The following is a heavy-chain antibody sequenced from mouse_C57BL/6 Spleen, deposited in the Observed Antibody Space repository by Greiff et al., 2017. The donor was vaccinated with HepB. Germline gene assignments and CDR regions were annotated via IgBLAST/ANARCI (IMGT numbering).Heavy chain of an antibody. CDR1: GYTFTSYW. V-gene: IGHV1-50*01. D-gene: IGHD1-1*01. CDR3: AKDGSRYWYFDV. J-gene: IGHJ1*03. CDR2: IDPSDSYT. Sequence: QVQLQQPGAELVKPGASVKLSCKASGYTFTSYWMQWVKQRPGQGLEWIGEIDPSDSYTNYNQKFKGKATLTVDTSSSTAYMQLISLTSEDSAVYYCAKDGSRYWYFDVWGTGTTVTVSS.